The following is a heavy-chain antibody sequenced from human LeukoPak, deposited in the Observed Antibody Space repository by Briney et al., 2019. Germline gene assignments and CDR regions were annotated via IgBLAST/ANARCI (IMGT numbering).Heavy chain of an antibody. CDR2: ISGSGAST. Sequence: GGSLRLSCAASGFTFTTYAMTWVRQAPGKGLEWVSTISGSGASTYYADSVKGRFTISRDNSKNTLYLQMNSLRVEDTAVYYCARDPNGDYLGAFDFWGQGTLVTVSS. CDR3: ARDPNGDYLGAFDF. D-gene: IGHD4-17*01. CDR1: GFTFTTYA. J-gene: IGHJ3*01. V-gene: IGHV3-23*01.